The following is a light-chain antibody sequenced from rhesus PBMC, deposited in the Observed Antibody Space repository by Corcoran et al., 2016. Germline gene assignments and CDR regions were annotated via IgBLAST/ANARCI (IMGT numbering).Light chain of an antibody. V-gene: IGKV3-10*01. J-gene: IGKJ2*01. CDR3: YQHRRGYR. CDR1: RRVSSY. Sequence: QVILTQSPATQSLTPGERDTLSCRASRRVSSYLAWYPQKPGQVPRLRMYGASRRATGIPDRVSGSGSGTDFPLTIGNLYTEVFGVYHCYQHRRGYRFDHGTKVEIK. CDR2: GAS.